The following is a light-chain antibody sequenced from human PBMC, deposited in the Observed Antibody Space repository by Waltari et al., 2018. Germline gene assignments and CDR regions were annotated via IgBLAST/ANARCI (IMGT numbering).Light chain of an antibody. CDR1: SRDVGGYNY. Sequence: QSALTQPPSASGSPGQSVTISCTGTSRDVGGYNYVSWYQQHPAKAPQLIIYQVNNRPSGVPDRFSASKSGSTASRTVSGLQAEDEADYYCSSYVGNNNVVFGGGTKLTVL. J-gene: IGLJ3*02. CDR3: SSYVGNNNVV. CDR2: QVN. V-gene: IGLV2-8*01.